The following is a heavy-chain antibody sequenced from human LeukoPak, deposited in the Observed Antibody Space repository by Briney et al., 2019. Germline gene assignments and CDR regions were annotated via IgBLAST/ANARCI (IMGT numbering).Heavy chain of an antibody. CDR1: GGSISSRPYY. V-gene: IGHV4-39*01. Sequence: SETLSLTCTVSGGSISSRPYYWGWVRQPPGKGLEWIGSISYSGSIHYNPSLKSRVTISVDTSKDHFSLRLSSVTAADTAVYYCATLEIGDYYFDYWGQGTLVTVSS. D-gene: IGHD3-16*01. J-gene: IGHJ4*02. CDR3: ATLEIGDYYFDY. CDR2: ISYSGSI.